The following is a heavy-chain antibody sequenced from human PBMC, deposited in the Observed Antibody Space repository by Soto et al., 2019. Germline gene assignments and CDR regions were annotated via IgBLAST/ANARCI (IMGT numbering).Heavy chain of an antibody. V-gene: IGHV1-69*02. CDR1: GGTFSSYT. CDR2: SIPILGIA. Sequence: QVPLVQSGAEVKKPGSSVKVSCKASGGTFSSYTISWVRQAPGQGLEWMGRSIPILGIANYAQKFQGRVTITADKSTSTAYMELSSLRSEDTAVYYCARRGAEGDYWGQGTLVTVSS. J-gene: IGHJ4*02. CDR3: ARRGAEGDY.